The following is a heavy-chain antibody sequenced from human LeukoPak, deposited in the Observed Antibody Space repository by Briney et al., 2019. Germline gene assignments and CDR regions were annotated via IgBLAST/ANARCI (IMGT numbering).Heavy chain of an antibody. J-gene: IGHJ4*02. CDR3: ARHVDDYVSEIDY. CDR2: IYYNGST. V-gene: IGHV4-39*01. CDR1: GGSISSSSYY. Sequence: SETLSLTCTVSGGSISSSSYYWGWIRQPPGKGLEWIGSIYYNGSTYYNPSLKSRVTISVVTSKNQFSLKLSSVTAADTAVYYCARHVDDYVSEIDYWGQGTLVTVSS. D-gene: IGHD3-16*01.